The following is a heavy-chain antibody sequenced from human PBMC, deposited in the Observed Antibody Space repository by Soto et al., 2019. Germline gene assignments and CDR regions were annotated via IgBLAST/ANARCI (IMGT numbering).Heavy chain of an antibody. V-gene: IGHV3-23*01. CDR2: ISGSGGGT. D-gene: IGHD5-12*01. CDR1: GFTFSSYA. Sequence: PGGSLRLSCAASGFTFSSYAMSWFRQAPGKGLEWVSAISGSGGGTYYADSVKGRFTISRDNSKNTLYLQMNSLRAEDTAVYSCAKAWMDNARQRYFDHWGQGTLVTVSS. J-gene: IGHJ4*02. CDR3: AKAWMDNARQRYFDH.